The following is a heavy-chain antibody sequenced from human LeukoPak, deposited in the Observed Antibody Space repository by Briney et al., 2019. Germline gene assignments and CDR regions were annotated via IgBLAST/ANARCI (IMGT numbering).Heavy chain of an antibody. CDR2: IYYSWST. Sequence: PSETLSLTCTVSGGSISSYYWSWVRHPPGKGLEWIGYIYYSWSTNYNPSLKSRVTISVDTSKNQISLKLSSVTAADTAVYYCARGSGSSSLPLPLWGQGTLVTVSS. D-gene: IGHD6-13*01. V-gene: IGHV4-59*01. CDR1: GGSISSYY. CDR3: ARGSGSSSLPLPL. J-gene: IGHJ4*02.